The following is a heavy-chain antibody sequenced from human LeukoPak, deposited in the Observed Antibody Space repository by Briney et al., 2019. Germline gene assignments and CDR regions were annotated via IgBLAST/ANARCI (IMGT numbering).Heavy chain of an antibody. J-gene: IGHJ4*02. Sequence: SETLSLTCTVSGYSISSGYYWGWIRQPPGKGLEWIGRIYHSGSTYYNPSLKSRVTISVDTSKNQFSLKLSSVTAADTAVYYCARVAGSGYCEYWGQGTLVTVSS. CDR3: ARVAGSGYCEY. V-gene: IGHV4-38-2*02. CDR1: GYSISSGYY. D-gene: IGHD6-19*01. CDR2: IYHSGST.